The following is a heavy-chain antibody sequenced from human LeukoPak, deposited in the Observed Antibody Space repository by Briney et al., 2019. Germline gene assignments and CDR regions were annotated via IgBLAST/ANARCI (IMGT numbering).Heavy chain of an antibody. D-gene: IGHD3-3*01. CDR1: GFTVSSNY. CDR2: IYSGGSR. Sequence: GSLRLSCAASGFTVSSNYMSWVRQAPGKGLEWVSVIYSGGSRYYADSVKGRFTISRDNSKNSLYLQMNSLRAEDTAVYYCARPYYDFWSGYSYPYDYWGQGTLVTVSS. V-gene: IGHV3-53*01. J-gene: IGHJ4*02. CDR3: ARPYYDFWSGYSYPYDY.